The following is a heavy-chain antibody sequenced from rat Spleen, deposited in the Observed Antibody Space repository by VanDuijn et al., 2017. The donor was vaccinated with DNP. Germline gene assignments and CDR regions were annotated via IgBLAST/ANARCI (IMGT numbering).Heavy chain of an antibody. CDR3: ASLNNYNWFAY. V-gene: IGHV5-7*01. D-gene: IGHD1-10*01. J-gene: IGHJ3*01. Sequence: EVQVVASGGGFVQPGRSMTVSCAASGFTFSNSDMAWVRQAPTKGLEWVASISYDGSSTYYRDSVKGRFTISRDNAKSTLYLQMDSLRSEDTATYYCASLNNYNWFAYWGQGTLVTVSS. CDR1: GFTFSNSD. CDR2: ISYDGSST.